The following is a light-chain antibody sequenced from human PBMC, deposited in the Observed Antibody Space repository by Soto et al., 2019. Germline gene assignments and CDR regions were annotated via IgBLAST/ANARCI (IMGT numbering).Light chain of an antibody. CDR2: DAS. J-gene: IGKJ4*02. CDR3: LQYDSVPRL. Sequence: DIQMTQSPSSLSASVGDRVTITCQASHHISDYLNWYQQRPGKAPKLLIYDASNLQTGVPIRFRGSGSGTHFTLTISSLQPEDAATDYCLQYDSVPRLFGGGTNVEI. CDR1: HHISDY. V-gene: IGKV1-33*01.